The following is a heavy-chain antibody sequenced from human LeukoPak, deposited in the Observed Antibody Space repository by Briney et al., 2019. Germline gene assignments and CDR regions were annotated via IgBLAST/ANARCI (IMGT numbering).Heavy chain of an antibody. CDR3: ATSLDAPGNY. CDR2: IRKDGGEI. D-gene: IGHD6-13*01. CDR1: GFTFSRSW. Sequence: GGSPRLSCAASGFTFSRSWMSWVRQAPGKGLEWLANIRKDGGEIYYVDSVKGRFTISRDNAENSLHLQMNSLRAKDTAVYYCATSLDAPGNYWGQGILVTVSS. J-gene: IGHJ4*02. V-gene: IGHV3-7*01.